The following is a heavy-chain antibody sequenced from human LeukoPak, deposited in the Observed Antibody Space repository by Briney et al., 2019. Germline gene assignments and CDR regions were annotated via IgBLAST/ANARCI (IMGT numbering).Heavy chain of an antibody. Sequence: PGGSLRLSCAASGFTFSNYYMSWIRPAPGKGLEWVSYISSSGSTIYYADSVKGRFTISRDNAKNSLYLQMNSLRADDTAVYYCARGEFWGAFDYWDQGTLVTVSS. J-gene: IGHJ4*02. CDR2: ISSSGSTI. V-gene: IGHV3-11*01. CDR1: GFTFSNYY. CDR3: ARGEFWGAFDY. D-gene: IGHD3-16*01.